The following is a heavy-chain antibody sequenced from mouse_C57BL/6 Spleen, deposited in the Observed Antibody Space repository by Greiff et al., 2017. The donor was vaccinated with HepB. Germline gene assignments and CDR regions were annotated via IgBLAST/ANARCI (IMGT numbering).Heavy chain of an antibody. J-gene: IGHJ2*01. CDR3: ARPPVYYYGSSLYYFDY. CDR1: GYTLTSYW. Sequence: VQLQQPGAELVKPGASVKLSCKASGYTLTSYWMHWVKQRPGQGLEWIGMIHPNSGSTNYNEKFKSKATLTVDKSSSTAYMQLSSLTTEDSAVYDCARPPVYYYGSSLYYFDYWGQGTTLTVSS. D-gene: IGHD1-1*01. CDR2: IHPNSGST. V-gene: IGHV1-64*01.